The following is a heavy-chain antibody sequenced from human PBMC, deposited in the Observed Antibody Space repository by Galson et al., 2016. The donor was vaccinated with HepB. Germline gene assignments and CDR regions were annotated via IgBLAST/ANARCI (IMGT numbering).Heavy chain of an antibody. J-gene: IGHJ3*02. V-gene: IGHV4-34*01. Sequence: SLSAYYCLWIRQSPGKGLEWIGEVNHSGSTNYNPSLKRRVTISLDTSKNQFSLRLNSVTAADTGVYYCARGRMATIPGGFDIWGQGTMVTVSP. CDR3: ARGRMATIPGGFDI. CDR2: VNHSGST. D-gene: IGHD5-24*01. CDR1: SLSAYY.